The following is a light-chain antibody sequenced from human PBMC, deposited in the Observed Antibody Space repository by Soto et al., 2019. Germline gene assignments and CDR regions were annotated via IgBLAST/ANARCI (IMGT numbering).Light chain of an antibody. CDR1: QSVSSSY. V-gene: IGKV3-20*01. Sequence: EIVLTQSPGTLSLCPGERATLSCRASQSVSSSYLAWYQQKPGQAPRLLIYGASSRATGIPDRFSGSGSGTDFTLTISRLEPEDFAVYYCQQYGSSPYTFGQGTKPEIK. CDR2: GAS. CDR3: QQYGSSPYT. J-gene: IGKJ2*01.